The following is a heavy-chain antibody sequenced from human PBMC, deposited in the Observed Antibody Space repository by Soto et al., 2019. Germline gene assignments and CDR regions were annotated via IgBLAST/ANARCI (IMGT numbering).Heavy chain of an antibody. CDR2: IIPIFGTA. CDR1: GGTFSSYA. J-gene: IGHJ4*01. CDR3: ARVPPIQYYDSSGDWGPFDY. V-gene: IGHV1-69*13. Sequence: GASVKVSCKASGGTFSSYAISWVRQAPGQGLEWMGGIIPIFGTANYAQKFQGRVTITADESTSTAYMELSSLRSEDTAVYYCARVPPIQYYDSSGDWGPFDYWG. D-gene: IGHD3-22*01.